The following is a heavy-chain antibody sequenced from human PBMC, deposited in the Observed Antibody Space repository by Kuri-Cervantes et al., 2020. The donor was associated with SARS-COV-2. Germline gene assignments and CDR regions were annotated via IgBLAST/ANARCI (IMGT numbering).Heavy chain of an antibody. J-gene: IGHJ6*02. D-gene: IGHD3-10*01. CDR3: ARGTNLYYGSGSYPAPYYYYGMDV. CDR2: ISSSGSTI. Sequence: GGSLRLSCAASGFTFSDYYMSWIRQAPGKGLEWVSYISSSGSTIYYADSVKGRFTTSRDNAKNSLYLQMNSLRAEDTAVYYCARGTNLYYGSGSYPAPYYYYGMDVWGQGTTVTVSS. CDR1: GFTFSDYY. V-gene: IGHV3-11*01.